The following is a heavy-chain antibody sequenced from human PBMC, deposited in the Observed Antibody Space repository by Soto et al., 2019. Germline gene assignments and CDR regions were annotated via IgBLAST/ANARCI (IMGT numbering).Heavy chain of an antibody. V-gene: IGHV4-59*01. Sequence: PSETLSLTCTVSGGSISSYYWSWIRQPPGKGLEWIGCFYYSGSTNYNPSLKSRVTISVDTSKKQFSLKLSSVTAADTAVYYCARGGWKLFDYWCQGNLVTVSS. CDR2: FYYSGST. CDR1: GGSISSYY. CDR3: ARGGWKLFDY. J-gene: IGHJ4*02. D-gene: IGHD6-19*01.